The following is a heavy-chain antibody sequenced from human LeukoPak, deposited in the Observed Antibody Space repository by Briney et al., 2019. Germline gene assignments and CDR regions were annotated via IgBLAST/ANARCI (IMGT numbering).Heavy chain of an antibody. D-gene: IGHD3-10*01. CDR2: IYSGGST. CDR1: GLTVSSNY. CDR3: ARDYYASGTYDY. Sequence: GGSLRLSCADPGLTVSSNYMGGVRKAPGKGLKWVSVIYSGGSTHYADSVKGRFTISRDNSKNTLYLQINSLRAEDTAVYYCARDYYASGTYDYWGQGTLVTVSS. J-gene: IGHJ4*02. V-gene: IGHV3-66*01.